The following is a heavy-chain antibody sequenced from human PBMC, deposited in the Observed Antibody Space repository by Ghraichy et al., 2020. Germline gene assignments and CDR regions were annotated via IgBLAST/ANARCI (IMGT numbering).Heavy chain of an antibody. CDR3: ARGRRRLEWL. V-gene: IGHV4-34*01. D-gene: IGHD3-3*01. Sequence: SETLSLTCAVYGGSFSGYYWSWIHQPPGKGLEWIGEINHSGSTNYNPSLKSRVTISVDTSKNQFSLKLSSVTAADTAVYYCARGRRRLEWLWGQGTLVTVSS. CDR2: INHSGST. J-gene: IGHJ4*02. CDR1: GGSFSGYY.